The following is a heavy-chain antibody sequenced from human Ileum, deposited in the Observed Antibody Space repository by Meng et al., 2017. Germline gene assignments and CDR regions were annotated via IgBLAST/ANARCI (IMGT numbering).Heavy chain of an antibody. J-gene: IGHJ5*02. CDR1: GTSISSNKW. CDR3: ARCQQYLVNNWFNP. D-gene: IGHD4-11*01. V-gene: IGHV4-4*02. CDR2: IYQSGNT. Sequence: VQLQESGPRLVHPSGTLSLSCAVSGTSISSNKWWGWVRQSPGKGLEWIGEIYQSGNTNYNPALKSRVTISLDKSKNQFSLNLTSVTAADTAIYYCARCQQYLVNNWFNPWGQGILVTVSS.